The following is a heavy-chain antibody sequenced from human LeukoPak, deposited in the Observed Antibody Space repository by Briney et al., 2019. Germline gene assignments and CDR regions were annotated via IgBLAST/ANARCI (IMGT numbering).Heavy chain of an antibody. CDR1: GYTFTGYY. CDR2: INPNSGGT. J-gene: IGHJ6*03. Sequence: ASVKVPCKASGYTFTGYYMHWVRQAPGQGLEWMGRINPNSGGTNYAQKFQGRVTMTRDTSISTAYMELSRLRSDDTAVYYCARDSEAPRYFDWLTPRGYYYMDVWGKGTTVTVSS. D-gene: IGHD3-9*01. CDR3: ARDSEAPRYFDWLTPRGYYYMDV. V-gene: IGHV1-2*06.